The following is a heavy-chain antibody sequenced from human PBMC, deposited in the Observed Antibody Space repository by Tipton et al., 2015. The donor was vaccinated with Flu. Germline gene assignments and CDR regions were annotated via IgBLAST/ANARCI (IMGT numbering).Heavy chain of an antibody. CDR3: AREFNRSFDF. D-gene: IGHD1-14*01. CDR1: GDSISSDYY. V-gene: IGHV4-38-2*02. CDR2: VSRPGST. J-gene: IGHJ4*02. Sequence: TLSLTCAVSGDSISSDYYWGWIRQFPGKGLEWIGTVSRPGSTVYNPSLKSRVTISIDTSKNQFSLNMKSVTAADTAVYYCAREFNRSFDFWGQGILVTVSS.